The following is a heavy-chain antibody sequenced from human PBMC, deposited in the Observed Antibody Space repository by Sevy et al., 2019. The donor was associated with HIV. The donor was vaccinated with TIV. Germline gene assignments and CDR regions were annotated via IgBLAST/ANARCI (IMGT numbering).Heavy chain of an antibody. CDR2: ISPHNGDT. Sequence: ASVKVSCKVSGYTFITYRITWVRQARGQGLEWMGWISPHNGDTNYAQKLQGRVTMITDTSANKAYMEVRGLRYDDTAVYYCARAYCSGGRCYSLAYWGQGTLVTVSS. CDR1: GYTFITYR. V-gene: IGHV1-18*01. CDR3: ARAYCSGGRCYSLAY. D-gene: IGHD2-15*01. J-gene: IGHJ4*02.